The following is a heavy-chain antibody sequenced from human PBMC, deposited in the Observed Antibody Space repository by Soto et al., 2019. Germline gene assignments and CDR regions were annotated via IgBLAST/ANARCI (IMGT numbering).Heavy chain of an antibody. V-gene: IGHV3-48*03. J-gene: IGHJ4*02. D-gene: IGHD3-22*01. CDR1: GFTFSSYE. CDR3: ARGASITMIVVVITMAFDY. Sequence: GGSLRLSCAASGFTFSSYEMNWVRQAPGKGLEWVSYISSSGSTRYYADSVKGRFTISRDNAKNSLYLQMNSLRAEDTAVYYCARGASITMIVVVITMAFDYWGQGTLVTVSS. CDR2: ISSSGSTR.